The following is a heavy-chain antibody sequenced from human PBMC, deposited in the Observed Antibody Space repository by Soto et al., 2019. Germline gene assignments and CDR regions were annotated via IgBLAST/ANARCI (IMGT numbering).Heavy chain of an antibody. CDR2: IYYSGST. Sequence: QLQLQESGPGLVKPSETLSLTCTVSGGSISSSSYYWGWIRQPPGKGLEWIGSIYYSGSTYYNPSTKSRVTISVDTSKNQFSLKLSSVTAADTAVYYCSRLYSGSSNPKIDYWGQGTLVTVSS. CDR3: SRLYSGSSNPKIDY. V-gene: IGHV4-39*01. D-gene: IGHD1-26*01. J-gene: IGHJ4*02. CDR1: GGSISSSSYY.